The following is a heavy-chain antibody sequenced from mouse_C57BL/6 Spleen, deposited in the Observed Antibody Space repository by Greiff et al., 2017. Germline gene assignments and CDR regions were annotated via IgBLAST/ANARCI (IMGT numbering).Heavy chain of an antibody. CDR3: ARDYTSYAMDY. CDR1: GFTFTDYY. Sequence: EVKLMESGGGLVQPGGSLSLSCAASGFTFTDYYMSWVRQPPGKALEWLGFIRNKAKGYTTAYSASVKGRFTISRDNSQSILYLQMNALRAEDSATYYCARDYTSYAMDYWGQGTSVTVSS. D-gene: IGHD2-12*01. J-gene: IGHJ4*01. CDR2: IRNKAKGYTT. V-gene: IGHV7-3*01.